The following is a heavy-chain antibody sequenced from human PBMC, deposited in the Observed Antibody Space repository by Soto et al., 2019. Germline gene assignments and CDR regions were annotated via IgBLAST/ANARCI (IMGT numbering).Heavy chain of an antibody. CDR3: ARFVRHQLPTIDY. CDR2: MNPSSGYT. CDR1: GYTFTDYD. V-gene: IGHV1-8*01. Sequence: ASVKVSCKASGYTFTDYDINWVRQATGQGLEWMGWMNPSSGYTGYAQKFQGRVTMTWDTSISTAYMELSSLTSADTAVYYCARFVRHQLPTIDYWGQGALVTVSS. J-gene: IGHJ4*02. D-gene: IGHD1-26*01.